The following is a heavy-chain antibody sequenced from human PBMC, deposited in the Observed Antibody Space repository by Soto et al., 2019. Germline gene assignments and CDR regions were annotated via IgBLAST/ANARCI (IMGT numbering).Heavy chain of an antibody. V-gene: IGHV4-31*03. CDR2: IYYSGST. J-gene: IGHJ4*02. Sequence: PSETLSLTCTVSGGSIRSGGYYWSWIRQHPGKGLEWIGYIYYSGSTYYNPSLESRVTISADTSKNQFSLKLSSVTAADTAVYYCARGFPYSNYFDYWGQGTLVTVSS. CDR1: GGSIRSGGYY. CDR3: ARGFPYSNYFDY. D-gene: IGHD4-4*01.